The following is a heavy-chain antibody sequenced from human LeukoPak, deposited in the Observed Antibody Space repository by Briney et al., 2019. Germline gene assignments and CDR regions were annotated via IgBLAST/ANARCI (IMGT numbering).Heavy chain of an antibody. V-gene: IGHV1-18*01. CDR2: ISTYDGNT. CDR3: ARDASAYYSRWFDY. J-gene: IGHJ4*02. CDR1: GYTFNTYG. Sequence: ASVKVSCKASGYTFNTYGISWVRQAPGQGLEWMGWISTYDGNTNYAQKFQGRVTMTTDTSTSTAYMELRSLRSDDTAVYYCARDASAYYSRWFDYWGQGTLVTVSS. D-gene: IGHD3-22*01.